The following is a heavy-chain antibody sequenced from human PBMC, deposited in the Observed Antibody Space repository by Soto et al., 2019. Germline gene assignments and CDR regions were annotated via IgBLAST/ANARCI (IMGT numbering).Heavy chain of an antibody. Sequence: PSETLSLTCTVSGGSISSYYWSWIRQPPGKGLEWNGYIYYSGSTNYNPSLKSRVTKSVDTSKNQFSLKLSSVTAADTAVYYCARESFGGSYGWDLFDYWGQGTLVTVSS. J-gene: IGHJ4*02. CDR2: IYYSGST. D-gene: IGHD1-26*01. V-gene: IGHV4-59*01. CDR3: ARESFGGSYGWDLFDY. CDR1: GGSISSYY.